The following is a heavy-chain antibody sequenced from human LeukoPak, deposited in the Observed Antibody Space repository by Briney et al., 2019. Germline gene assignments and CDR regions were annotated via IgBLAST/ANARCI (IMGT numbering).Heavy chain of an antibody. D-gene: IGHD5-18*01. CDR2: IKQDISEK. Sequence: GGSLRLSCADSRFTFSSYWMTWIRQAPGKGLEWVANIKQDISEKFYVGSVRRGFTISRDNAKTSMYLQMNSLRAEDMAVYYCARDTGGGYSCYDCWGQGTLVTVSS. CDR3: ARDTGGGYSCYDC. J-gene: IGHJ4*02. CDR1: RFTFSSYW. V-gene: IGHV3-7*01.